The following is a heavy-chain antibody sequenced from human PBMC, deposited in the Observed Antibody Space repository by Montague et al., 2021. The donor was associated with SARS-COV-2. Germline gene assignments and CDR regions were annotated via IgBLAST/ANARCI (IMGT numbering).Heavy chain of an antibody. D-gene: IGHD3-10*01. J-gene: IGHJ4*02. CDR2: INHSGST. CDR3: ARGARQGYGFRLGSFDY. V-gene: IGHV4-34*01. CDR1: GGSFSGHY. Sequence: SETLSLTCAVYGGSFSGHYWNWIRQPPGKGLEWIGEINHSGSTNNNPSLKSRVTMSVDTSKNQFSLKLSSVTAADTAVSYCARGARQGYGFRLGSFDYWGQGTLVTVSS.